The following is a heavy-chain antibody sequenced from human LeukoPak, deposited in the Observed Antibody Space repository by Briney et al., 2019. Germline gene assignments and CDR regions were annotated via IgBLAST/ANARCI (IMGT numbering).Heavy chain of an antibody. V-gene: IGHV1-69*01. J-gene: IGHJ6*03. Sequence: GASVKVSCKASGGTFSSYAISWVRQAPGQGLEWMGGIIPIFGTANYAQKFQGRVTITADESTSTAYMELSSLRSEDTAVYYCARVYSSGDYYYYMDVWGKGTTVTVSS. D-gene: IGHD5-18*01. CDR1: GGTFSSYA. CDR3: ARVYSSGDYYYYMDV. CDR2: IIPIFGTA.